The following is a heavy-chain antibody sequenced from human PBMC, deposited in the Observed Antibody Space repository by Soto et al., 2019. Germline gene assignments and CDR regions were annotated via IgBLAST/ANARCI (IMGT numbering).Heavy chain of an antibody. Sequence: SVKVSCKASGGTFSSYAISWVRQAPGQGLEWMGGIIPIFGTANYAQKFQGRVTITADESTNTAYMELSSLGSEDTAVYYCARAWDCSSTSCSPSTYYNWFDPWGQGTLVTVSS. CDR1: GGTFSSYA. CDR3: ARAWDCSSTSCSPSTYYNWFDP. D-gene: IGHD2-2*01. J-gene: IGHJ5*02. CDR2: IIPIFGTA. V-gene: IGHV1-69*13.